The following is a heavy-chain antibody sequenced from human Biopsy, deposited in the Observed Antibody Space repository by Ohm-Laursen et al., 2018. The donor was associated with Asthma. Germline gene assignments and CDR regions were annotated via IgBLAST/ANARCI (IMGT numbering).Heavy chain of an antibody. CDR2: ISYDGGSI. D-gene: IGHD6-19*01. CDR1: GFSFSSYG. V-gene: IGHV3-30*03. CDR3: AREGVAGTHIED. Sequence: SLRLSCAASGFSFSSYGMHWVRQAPGKGLEWVAVISYDGGSIYYADSVKGRFTISRDNSKNTLSLQMNSLTAEDTAVYYCAREGVAGTHIEDWGQGTLVTVSS. J-gene: IGHJ4*02.